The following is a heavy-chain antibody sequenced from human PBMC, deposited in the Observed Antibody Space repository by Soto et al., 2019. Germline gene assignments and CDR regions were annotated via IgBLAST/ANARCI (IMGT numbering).Heavy chain of an antibody. CDR3: ATPILKLVRGVIREFDY. CDR2: ISGSGGST. CDR1: GFTFSSYA. Sequence: GGSLRLSCAASGFTFSSYAMSWVRQAPGKGLEWVSAISGSGGSTYYADSVKGRFTISRDNSKNTLYLQMNSLRAEDTAVYYCATPILKLVRGVIREFDYWGQGTLVTISS. J-gene: IGHJ4*02. V-gene: IGHV3-23*01. D-gene: IGHD3-10*01.